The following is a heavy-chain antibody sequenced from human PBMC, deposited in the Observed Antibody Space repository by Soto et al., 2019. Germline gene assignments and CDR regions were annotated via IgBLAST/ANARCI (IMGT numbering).Heavy chain of an antibody. CDR3: ARLGIGWEFPFDY. J-gene: IGHJ4*02. V-gene: IGHV4-61*08. CDR2: IYHSGST. D-gene: IGHD1-26*01. CDR1: GGSVSNDAYY. Sequence: QVQLQESGPGLVKPSETLSLTCIVSGGSVSNDAYYWSWIRQPPGQGLEWIGYIYHSGSTYYNPSLTSRVTISADTSANQFSLKVSSVTAADTAVYYCARLGIGWEFPFDYWGQGTLVNVSS.